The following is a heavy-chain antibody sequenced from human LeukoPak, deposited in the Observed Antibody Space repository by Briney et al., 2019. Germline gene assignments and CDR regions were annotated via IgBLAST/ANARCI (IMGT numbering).Heavy chain of an antibody. J-gene: IGHJ5*02. D-gene: IGHD6-13*01. CDR1: VGSFSGYY. Sequence: SETLSLTCAVYVGSFSGYYWSWIRQPPGKGLEWIGYIYYSGSTNYNPSLKSRVTISVDTSKNQFSLKLSSVTAADTAVYYCARVAAAANNWFDPWGQGTLVTVSS. V-gene: IGHV4-59*01. CDR2: IYYSGST. CDR3: ARVAAAANNWFDP.